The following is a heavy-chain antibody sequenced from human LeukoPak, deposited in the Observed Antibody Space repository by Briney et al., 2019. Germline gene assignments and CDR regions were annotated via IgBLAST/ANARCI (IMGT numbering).Heavy chain of an antibody. V-gene: IGHV3-48*02. CDR1: GFTFSSYS. D-gene: IGHD3-16*02. CDR2: ISSSSSTI. CDR3: ARSHYDCIWGSYPRALYFDY. Sequence: GGSLRLSCAASGFTFSSYSMNWVRQAPGKGLEWVSYISSSSSTIYYADSVKGRFTIARDNAKNSLYLQMNSLRDEDTAVYYCARSHYDCIWGSYPRALYFDYWGQGTLVTVSS. J-gene: IGHJ4*02.